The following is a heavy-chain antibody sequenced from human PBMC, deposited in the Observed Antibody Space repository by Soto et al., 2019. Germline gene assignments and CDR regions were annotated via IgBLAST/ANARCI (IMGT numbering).Heavy chain of an antibody. Sequence: GGSLRLSCAASGFSFSDYAMSWVRQAPGKGLEWVSAISESGGSTHYADSVRGRFTVSRDNSKNSLSLRMNSLRDEDTAVYFCAKRSPYSSGWYSPIFDYWGQGALVTSPQ. CDR1: GFSFSDYA. CDR3: AKRSPYSSGWYSPIFDY. V-gene: IGHV3-23*01. CDR2: ISESGGST. D-gene: IGHD6-13*01. J-gene: IGHJ4*02.